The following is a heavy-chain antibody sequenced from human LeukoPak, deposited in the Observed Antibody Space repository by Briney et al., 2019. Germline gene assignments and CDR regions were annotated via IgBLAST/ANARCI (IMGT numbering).Heavy chain of an antibody. Sequence: PGGSLRLSCTASGFTFSNYVMNCVRQAPGKGLEWVSGISDSGGSTYYADSVKGRFTISRDNSKNTVYLQINSLRAEDTAVYYFAKGHSLGGFDYWGQGTLVTVSS. D-gene: IGHD6-13*01. CDR1: GFTFSNYV. V-gene: IGHV3-23*01. J-gene: IGHJ4*02. CDR2: ISDSGGST. CDR3: AKGHSLGGFDY.